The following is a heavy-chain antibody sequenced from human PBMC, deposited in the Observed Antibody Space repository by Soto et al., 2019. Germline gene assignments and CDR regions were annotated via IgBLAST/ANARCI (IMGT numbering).Heavy chain of an antibody. Sequence: PSETLSLTCAVSSGSISSSNWWSWVRQPPGKGLEWIGEIYHSGSTNYNPSLKSRVTISVDKSKNQFSLKLSSVTAADTAVYYCAREGYNWNENTYYYYYYMDVWGKGTTVTVS. CDR3: AREGYNWNENTYYYYYYMDV. CDR2: IYHSGST. V-gene: IGHV4-4*02. J-gene: IGHJ6*03. CDR1: SGSISSSNW. D-gene: IGHD1-1*01.